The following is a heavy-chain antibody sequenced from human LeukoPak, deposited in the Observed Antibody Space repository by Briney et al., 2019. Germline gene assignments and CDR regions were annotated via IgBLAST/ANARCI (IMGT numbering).Heavy chain of an antibody. Sequence: ASVKVSCKASGGTFSSYAISWVRQAPGQGLEWMGWISAYNGNTNYAQKLQGRVTMTTDTSTSTAYMELRSLRSDDTAVYYCARQAVVVPAAFGDIWGQGTMVTVSS. D-gene: IGHD2-2*01. CDR3: ARQAVVVPAAFGDI. V-gene: IGHV1-18*01. J-gene: IGHJ3*02. CDR1: GGTFSSYA. CDR2: ISAYNGNT.